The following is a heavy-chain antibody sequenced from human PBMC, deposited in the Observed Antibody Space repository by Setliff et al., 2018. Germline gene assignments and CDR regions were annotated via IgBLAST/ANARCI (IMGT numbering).Heavy chain of an antibody. Sequence: GGSLRLSCTTSGFTFGDYAITWVRQAPGKGLEWVGFIRGKPTSGTTEYAASVKGRFTISRDDSKSIAYLQMSSLKTEDTALYYCTPWTGTSRLHYWGQGTLVTVSS. V-gene: IGHV3-49*04. CDR1: GFTFGDYA. CDR2: IRGKPTSGTT. D-gene: IGHD1-7*01. J-gene: IGHJ4*02. CDR3: TPWTGTSRLHY.